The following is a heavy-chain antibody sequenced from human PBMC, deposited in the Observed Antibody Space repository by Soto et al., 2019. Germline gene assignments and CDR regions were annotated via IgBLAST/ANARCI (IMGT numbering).Heavy chain of an antibody. Sequence: GASVKVSCKASGGTFSSYAISWVRQAPGQGLEWMGGIIPIFGTANYAQKFQGRVTITADESTSTAYMELSSLRSEDTAVYYCARWSRGYCSSTSCYTRNWFDPWGQGTLVTAPQ. CDR2: IIPIFGTA. D-gene: IGHD2-2*02. CDR3: ARWSRGYCSSTSCYTRNWFDP. V-gene: IGHV1-69*13. J-gene: IGHJ5*02. CDR1: GGTFSSYA.